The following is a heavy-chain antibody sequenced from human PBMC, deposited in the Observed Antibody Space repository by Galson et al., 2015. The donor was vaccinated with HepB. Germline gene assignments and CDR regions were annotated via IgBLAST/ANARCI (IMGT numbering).Heavy chain of an antibody. Sequence: ISWVRQAPGQGLEWMGRIIPIVGLAKYGQNFQVRVTITADTSTNTGYMELSSLRSDDTAVYYCAVENNYDYGMDVWGQGTMVIVSS. J-gene: IGHJ6*02. D-gene: IGHD1/OR15-1a*01. V-gene: IGHV1-69*04. CDR2: IIPIVGLA. CDR3: AVENNYDYGMDV.